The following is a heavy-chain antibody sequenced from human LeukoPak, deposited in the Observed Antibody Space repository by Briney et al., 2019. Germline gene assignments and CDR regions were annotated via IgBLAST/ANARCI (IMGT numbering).Heavy chain of an antibody. Sequence: GGSLRLSCAASGFTFSSYEMNWVRQAPGKGLEWVSYISSSGSTIYYADSVKGRFTISRDNAKNSLYLQMNSLRAEDTAVYYCARGCSSTSCYWDLDYWGQGTLVTVSS. V-gene: IGHV3-48*03. D-gene: IGHD2-2*01. J-gene: IGHJ4*02. CDR2: ISSSGSTI. CDR1: GFTFSSYE. CDR3: ARGCSSTSCYWDLDY.